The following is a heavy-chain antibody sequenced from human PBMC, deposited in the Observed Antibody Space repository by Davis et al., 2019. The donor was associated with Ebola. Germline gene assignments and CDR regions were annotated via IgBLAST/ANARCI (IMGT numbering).Heavy chain of an antibody. CDR3: AALKPMLSTDV. D-gene: IGHD1-14*01. J-gene: IGHJ6*02. V-gene: IGHV3-23*01. Sequence: PGGSLRLSCAASILTFKDLTMTWVRQAPGRGLEWVSSISSSGKSHFYADSVRGRFTISRDNSEKRVYLQMDDLRVDDTATYFCAALKPMLSTDVWGQGVAVTVS. CDR1: ILTFKDLT. CDR2: ISSSGKSH.